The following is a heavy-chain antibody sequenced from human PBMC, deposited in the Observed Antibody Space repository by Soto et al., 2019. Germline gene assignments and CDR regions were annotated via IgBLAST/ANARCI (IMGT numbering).Heavy chain of an antibody. J-gene: IGHJ4*02. CDR2: IYYST. V-gene: IGHV4-59*01. Sequence: ETLSRTCTGSGCSISGYYLSWIRQPPGKGLEWIGYIYYSTNYNPSLKSRVTISLDTSKNQLSLKLTSVTAADTAVYYCARTSPVAGGFDYWGQGTLVTVSS. D-gene: IGHD6-19*01. CDR1: GCSISGYY. CDR3: ARTSPVAGGFDY.